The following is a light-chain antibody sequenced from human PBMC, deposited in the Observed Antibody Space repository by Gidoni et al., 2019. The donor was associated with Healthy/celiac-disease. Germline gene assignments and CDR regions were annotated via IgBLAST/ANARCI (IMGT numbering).Light chain of an antibody. CDR2: WAS. CDR1: QRVLYSSNNKNY. V-gene: IGKV4-1*01. J-gene: IGKJ1*01. CDR3: QQYYSTQEWT. Sequence: DIVMTQSPDSLAGALGERATINCKSSQRVLYSSNNKNYLAWYQQKPGQPPKLLIYWASTRESGVPDRFSGSGSGTDFTLTISSLQAEDVAVYYCQQYYSTQEWTFGQGTKVEIK.